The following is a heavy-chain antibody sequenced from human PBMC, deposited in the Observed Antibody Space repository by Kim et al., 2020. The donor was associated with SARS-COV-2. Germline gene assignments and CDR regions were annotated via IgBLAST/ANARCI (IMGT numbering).Heavy chain of an antibody. CDR3: ARGVGYCTNGVCHRNWFDP. Sequence: SRVTISVDTSKNQFSLKLSSVTAADTAVYYCARGVGYCTNGVCHRNWFDPWGQGTLVTVSS. D-gene: IGHD2-8*01. V-gene: IGHV4-34*01. J-gene: IGHJ5*02.